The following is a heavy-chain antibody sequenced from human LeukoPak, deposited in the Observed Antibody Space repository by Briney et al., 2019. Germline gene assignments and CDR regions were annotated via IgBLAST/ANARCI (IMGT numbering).Heavy chain of an antibody. J-gene: IGHJ6*02. CDR2: ISGSGGST. CDR3: ANTAVAGPYYYYYGMDV. V-gene: IGHV3-23*01. CDR1: GFTFSSYA. Sequence: GGSLRLSCAASGFTFSSYAMSWVRQAPGKGLEWVSAISGSGGSTYSADSVKGRFTISRDNSKSTLYLQMNSLRAEDTAVYYCANTAVAGPYYYYYGMDVWGQGTTVTVSS. D-gene: IGHD6-19*01.